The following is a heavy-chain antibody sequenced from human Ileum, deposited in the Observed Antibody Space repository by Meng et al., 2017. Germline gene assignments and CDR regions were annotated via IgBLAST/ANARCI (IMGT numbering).Heavy chain of an antibody. CDR2: ISPDSGDT. CDR3: ARHETGDYFDY. V-gene: IGHV1-2*06. J-gene: IGHJ4*02. CDR1: GYTFTGYF. Sequence: QVQLVQSGGEGKKRGASVKVSCKASGYTFTGYFIHWVRQAPGQGLEWMGRISPDSGDTDNAQKFQGRLTMTRDTSISTAYLQWSRLKASDTAMYYCARHETGDYFDYWGQGTLVTVSS. D-gene: IGHD7-27*01.